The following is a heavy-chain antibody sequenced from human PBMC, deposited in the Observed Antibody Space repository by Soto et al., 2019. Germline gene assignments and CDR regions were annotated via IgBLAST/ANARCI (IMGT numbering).Heavy chain of an antibody. J-gene: IGHJ6*03. CDR2: ISGSTGST. CDR1: GFTFSNFA. D-gene: IGHD2-2*01. Sequence: EVQVLESGGGLVQPGGSLRLSCAASGFTFSNFAMSWVRHAPGKGLEWVSEISGSTGSTYYADSVKGRFTISRDNSKNTVHLEMNSLRAEDTGGYYCAKDTSSSPDYLGVWGKGNKVTLSS. V-gene: IGHV3-23*01. CDR3: AKDTSSSPDYLGV.